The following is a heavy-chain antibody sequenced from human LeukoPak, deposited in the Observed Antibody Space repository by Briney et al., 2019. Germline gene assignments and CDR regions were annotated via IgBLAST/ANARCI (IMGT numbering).Heavy chain of an antibody. D-gene: IGHD2-15*01. CDR1: GFTVNSKL. CDR2: VYSDDSA. CDR3: VREGDDHTPGSYYFDS. Sequence: GGSLRLSCAASGFTVNSKLLTWVRQAPGKGLEWVSVVYSDDSAYYADSVRGRFTISRDNSKNTVFLQMNSLSFEDTAVYFCVREGDDHTPGSYYFDSWGQGTLVTVSS. V-gene: IGHV3-53*05. J-gene: IGHJ4*02.